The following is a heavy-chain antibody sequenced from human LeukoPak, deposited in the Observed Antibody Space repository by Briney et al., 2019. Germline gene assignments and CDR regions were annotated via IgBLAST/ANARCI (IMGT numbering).Heavy chain of an antibody. CDR2: INPNSGGT. V-gene: IGHV1-2*06. D-gene: IGHD3-10*01. Sequence: ASVKVSCKASGYTFTGYYMHWVRQAPGQGLEWMGRINPNSGGTNYAQKLQGRVTMTTDTSTSTAYMELRSLRSDDTAVYYCARDPGTHYYYYYMDVWGKGTTVTVS. CDR3: ARDPGTHYYYYYMDV. J-gene: IGHJ6*03. CDR1: GYTFTGYY.